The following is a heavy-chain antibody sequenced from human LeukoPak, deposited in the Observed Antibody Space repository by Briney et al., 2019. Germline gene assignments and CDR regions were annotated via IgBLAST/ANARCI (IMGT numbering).Heavy chain of an antibody. Sequence: GGSLRLSCAASGFTFSSYAMHWVRQAPGKGLEWVAVISYDGSNKYYADSVKGRFTISRDNSKNTLYLQMNSLRAEDTAVYYCAKAEARSYFDYWGQGTLVTVSS. CDR1: GFTFSSYA. V-gene: IGHV3-30-3*01. D-gene: IGHD6-6*01. CDR2: ISYDGSNK. J-gene: IGHJ4*02. CDR3: AKAEARSYFDY.